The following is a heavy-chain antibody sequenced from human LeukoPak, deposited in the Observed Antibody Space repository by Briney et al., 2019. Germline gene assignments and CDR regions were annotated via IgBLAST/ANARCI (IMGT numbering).Heavy chain of an antibody. CDR2: ISGSGGSI. CDR1: GFTFSSYA. J-gene: IGHJ4*02. Sequence: GGSLRLSCAASGFTFSSYAMSWVRQAPGKGLEWVSAISGSGGSIYYADSVKGRFTISRDNSKNTLYLQMNSLRAEDTAVYYCAKDSGIAVAGTMYGYWGQGTLVTVSS. D-gene: IGHD6-19*01. CDR3: AKDSGIAVAGTMYGY. V-gene: IGHV3-23*01.